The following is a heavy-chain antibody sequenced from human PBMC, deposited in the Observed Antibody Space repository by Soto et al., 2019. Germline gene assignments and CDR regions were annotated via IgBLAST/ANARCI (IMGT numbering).Heavy chain of an antibody. CDR3: TTDTTIVVNYFDY. V-gene: IGHV3-15*07. CDR1: GFTFSNAW. D-gene: IGHD3-22*01. Sequence: PGGSLRLSCAASGFTFSNAWMNWVRQAPGKGLEWVGRIKSKTDGGTTDYAAPVKGRFTISRDDSKNTLYLQMNSLKTEDTAVYYCTTDTTIVVNYFDYWGQGTLVTVSS. J-gene: IGHJ4*02. CDR2: IKSKTDGGTT.